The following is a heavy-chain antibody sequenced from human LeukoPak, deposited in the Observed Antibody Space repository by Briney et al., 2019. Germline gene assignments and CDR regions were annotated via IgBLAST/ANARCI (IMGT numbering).Heavy chain of an antibody. D-gene: IGHD2-2*01. CDR1: GGSISSYY. J-gene: IGHJ4*02. V-gene: IGHV4-4*07. CDR3: ARAKDYWSSTSCYIGGEWGLDY. Sequence: SETLSLTCTVSGGSISSYYWSWIRKPAGKGLEWIGRIYTSGSTNYNSSLKSRVTMSVDTSKNQFSLKLSSVTAADTAVYYCARAKDYWSSTSCYIGGEWGLDYWGQGTQVTVAS. CDR2: IYTSGST.